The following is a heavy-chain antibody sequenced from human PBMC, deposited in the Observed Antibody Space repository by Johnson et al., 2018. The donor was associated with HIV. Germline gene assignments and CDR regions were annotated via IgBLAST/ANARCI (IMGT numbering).Heavy chain of an antibody. CDR3: AREGGAFYDSSGSLAFDI. CDR1: GFTLSNYG. CDR2: ISYDGSNK. Sequence: QVQLVESGGGVVQPGRSLRLSCAASGFTLSNYGMHWVRQAPGKGLEWVAVISYDGSNKYYADSVKGRFTISKDNSKSTLYVQMNRLTVDDTAVYYCAREGGAFYDSSGSLAFDIWGQGTMVTVSS. V-gene: IGHV3-33*05. J-gene: IGHJ3*02. D-gene: IGHD3-22*01.